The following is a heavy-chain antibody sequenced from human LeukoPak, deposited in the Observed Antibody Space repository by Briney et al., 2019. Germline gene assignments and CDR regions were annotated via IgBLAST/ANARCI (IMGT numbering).Heavy chain of an antibody. CDR1: GYTFTSYY. J-gene: IGHJ4*02. V-gene: IGHV1-46*01. CDR2: INPSGGST. Sequence: ASVKVSCKASGYTFTSYYMHWVRQAPGQGLEWMGIINPSGGSTTYAQKFQGRVTMTRDTSTSTVYMDLSSLRSEDTAVYYCAKERRSIQVWATTFDYWGQGTLVTVSS. CDR3: AKERRSIQVWATTFDY. D-gene: IGHD3-16*01.